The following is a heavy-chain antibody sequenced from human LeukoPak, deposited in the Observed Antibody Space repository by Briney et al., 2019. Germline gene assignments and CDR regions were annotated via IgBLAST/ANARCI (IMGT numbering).Heavy chain of an antibody. CDR1: GYSFTNYW. V-gene: IGHV5-51*01. CDR3: ARHSSSWFAGLDV. Sequence: RGESLKISCKGSGYSFTNYWIAWVRQMPGKGLEWMGLIYPADSDTRYSPSFQGQVTISADKSISTAYLQWSSLKASDTAMYYCARHSSSWFAGLDVWGQGTTVTVP. J-gene: IGHJ6*02. D-gene: IGHD3-22*01. CDR2: IYPADSDT.